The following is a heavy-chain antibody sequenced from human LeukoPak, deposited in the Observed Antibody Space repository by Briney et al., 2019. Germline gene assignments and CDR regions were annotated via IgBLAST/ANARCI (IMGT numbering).Heavy chain of an antibody. CDR2: IKQDGSEK. Sequence: GSLRLSCAASGFTFSSYWMSWVRQAPGKGLEWVANIKQDGSEKDYVDSVKGRFTISRDNAKNSLYLQMNSLRAEDTAIYYCTRDPDSSGYDYYFDYWGQGTLVTVSS. CDR3: TRDPDSSGYDYYFDY. D-gene: IGHD3-22*01. V-gene: IGHV3-7*03. J-gene: IGHJ4*02. CDR1: GFTFSSYW.